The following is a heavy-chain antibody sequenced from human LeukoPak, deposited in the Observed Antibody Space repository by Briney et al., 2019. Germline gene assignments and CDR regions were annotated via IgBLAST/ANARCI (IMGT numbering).Heavy chain of an antibody. CDR3: ARDHLYYDISGPRFDY. D-gene: IGHD3-9*01. CDR1: GFTFSSYE. V-gene: IGHV3-21*01. Sequence: GGSLRLSCAASGFTFSSYEMNWVRQAPGKGLEWVSSISSSSSYIHYADSVKGRFSISRDNARNSLYLQMNSLRAEDTVVYYCARDHLYYDISGPRFDYWGQGTRVTVSS. J-gene: IGHJ4*02. CDR2: ISSSSSYI.